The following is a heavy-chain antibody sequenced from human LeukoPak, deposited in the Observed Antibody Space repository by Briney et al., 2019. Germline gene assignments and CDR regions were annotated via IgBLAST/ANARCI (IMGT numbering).Heavy chain of an antibody. CDR3: ARPQSGSYYFDY. V-gene: IGHV1-8*01. CDR1: GYTFTSYD. D-gene: IGHD1-26*01. Sequence: ASVKVSCKASGYTFTSYDINWVRQATGQGLEWMGWMNPNSGNTGYAQKFQGRVTMTRNTSISTAYTELSSLRSEDTAVYYCARPQSGSYYFDYWGQGTLVTVSS. J-gene: IGHJ4*02. CDR2: MNPNSGNT.